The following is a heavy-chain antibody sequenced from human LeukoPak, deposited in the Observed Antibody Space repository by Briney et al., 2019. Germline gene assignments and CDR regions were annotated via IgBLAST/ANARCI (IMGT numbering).Heavy chain of an antibody. CDR1: GYTFTDYY. V-gene: IGHV1-69-2*01. D-gene: IGHD2-2*01. CDR2: VDPEDGET. Sequence: ASVKLSCKVSGYTFTDYYMHWVQQAPGKGLEWMGLVDPEDGETIYAEKFQGRVTITADTSTDTAYMELSSLRSEDTAVYYCATGGYQLLRFDYWGQGTLVTVSS. CDR3: ATGGYQLLRFDY. J-gene: IGHJ4*02.